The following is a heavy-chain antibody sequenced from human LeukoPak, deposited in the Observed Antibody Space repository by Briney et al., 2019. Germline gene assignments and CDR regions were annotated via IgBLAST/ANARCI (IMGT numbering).Heavy chain of an antibody. CDR1: GGSFSGYY. CDR3: ARVTANFFDY. V-gene: IGHV4-34*01. CDR2: INHSGST. Sequence: SETLSLTCAVYGGSFSGYYWSWIRQPPGKGLEWIGEINHSGSTNYNPSLKSRVTISVDTSKNQFSLKLSSVTAADTAVYYCARVTANFFDYWGQGTLSPSPQ. D-gene: IGHD1-14*01. J-gene: IGHJ4*02.